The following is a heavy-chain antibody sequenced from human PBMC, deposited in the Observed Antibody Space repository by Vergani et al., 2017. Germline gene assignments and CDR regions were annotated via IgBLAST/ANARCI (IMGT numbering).Heavy chain of an antibody. D-gene: IGHD6-19*01. CDR3: AKALLYSSGWYSIGY. Sequence: VQLVESGGGLVQPGRSLRLSCAASGFTFSSYGMHWVRQAPGKGLEWVAVIWYDGSNKYYADSVKGRFTISRDNSKNTLYLQMNSLRAEDTAVYYCAKALLYSSGWYSIGYWGQGTLVTVSS. CDR2: IWYDGSNK. CDR1: GFTFSSYG. V-gene: IGHV3-33*06. J-gene: IGHJ4*02.